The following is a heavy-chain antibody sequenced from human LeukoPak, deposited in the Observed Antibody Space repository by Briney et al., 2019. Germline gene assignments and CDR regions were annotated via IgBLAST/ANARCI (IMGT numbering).Heavy chain of an antibody. CDR2: IYYSGST. V-gene: IGHV4-39*01. CDR1: AGSISSYY. D-gene: IGHD4-11*01. J-gene: IGHJ4*02. Sequence: PSETLSLTCTVSAGSISSYYWGCIRQPPGKGLEWIGSIYYSGSTYYNPSPKSRVTISVDTSKNQFSLKLSSVTAADTAVYYCARLEMGYSNYNFDYWGQGTLVTVSS. CDR3: ARLEMGYSNYNFDY.